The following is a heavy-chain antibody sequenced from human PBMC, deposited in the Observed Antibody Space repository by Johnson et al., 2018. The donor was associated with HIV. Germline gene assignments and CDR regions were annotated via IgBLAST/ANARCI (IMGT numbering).Heavy chain of an antibody. CDR2: ISYDGSNK. CDR3: ARDAVTPI. J-gene: IGHJ3*02. D-gene: IGHD4-17*01. Sequence: QVQLVESGGGVVQPGRSLRLSCAASGLTFSSYAMHWVRQAPGKGLEWVAVISYDGSNKYYADSVKGRFTISRDNSKNTLYLQMNSLRAEDTAVYYCARDAVTPIWGQGTMVTVSS. V-gene: IGHV3-30-3*01. CDR1: GLTFSSYA.